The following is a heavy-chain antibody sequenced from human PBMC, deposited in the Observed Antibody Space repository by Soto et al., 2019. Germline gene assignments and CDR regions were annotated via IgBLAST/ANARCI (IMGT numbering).Heavy chain of an antibody. V-gene: IGHV3-30*18. CDR3: AKDLYSSPGLPYYYYYYGMDV. CDR1: GFTFSSYG. J-gene: IGHJ6*02. D-gene: IGHD6-13*01. CDR2: ISYDGSNK. Sequence: GGSLRLSCAASGFTFSSYGMHWVRQAPGKGLEWVAVISYDGSNKYYADSVKGRFTISRDNSKNTLYLQMNSLRAEDTAVYYCAKDLYSSPGLPYYYYYYGMDVWGQGTTVTVSS.